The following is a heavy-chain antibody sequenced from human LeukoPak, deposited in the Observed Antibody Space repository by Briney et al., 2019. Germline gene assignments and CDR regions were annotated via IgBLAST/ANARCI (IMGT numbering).Heavy chain of an antibody. J-gene: IGHJ3*02. D-gene: IGHD3-16*02. V-gene: IGHV4-38-2*02. CDR2: FYHGGST. CDR1: GYSISTGYY. Sequence: SETLSLTCTVSGYSISTGYYWDWIRQPPGKGLEWIGTFYHGGSTYYNPSLKSRVTISVDTSKNQFSLKLSSVTAADTAVYYCARRMAYDYVWGSYRFTGAFDIWGQGTMVTVSS. CDR3: ARRMAYDYVWGSYRFTGAFDI.